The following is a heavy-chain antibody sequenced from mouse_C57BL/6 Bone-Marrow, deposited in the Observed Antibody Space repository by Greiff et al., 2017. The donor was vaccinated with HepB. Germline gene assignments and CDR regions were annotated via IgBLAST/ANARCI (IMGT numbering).Heavy chain of an antibody. Sequence: VQLKQSGPGLVKPSQTVFLTCTVTGISITTGNYRWSWIRQFPGNKLEWIGYIYYSGTITYNPSLTSRTTITRDTPKNQFFLEMNSLTAEDTATYYCARDEGNYGYFDVWGTGTTVTVSS. V-gene: IGHV3-5*01. CDR1: GISITTGNYR. D-gene: IGHD2-1*01. CDR3: ARDEGNYGYFDV. CDR2: IYYSGTI. J-gene: IGHJ1*03.